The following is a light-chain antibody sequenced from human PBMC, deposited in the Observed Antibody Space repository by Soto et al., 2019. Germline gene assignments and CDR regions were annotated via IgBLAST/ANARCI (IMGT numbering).Light chain of an antibody. V-gene: IGLV2-8*01. CDR1: SSDVGGYNF. Sequence: QSALTQPPSASGSPGQSVTMSCTGTSSDVGGYNFFSWYQQYPGKAPKLMIYEVNKRPSGVPDRFSGSKSGNTASLTVSGLQAEDEADYYCTSFAGSNSHVFGPGTKLTVL. CDR3: TSFAGSNSHV. CDR2: EVN. J-gene: IGLJ1*01.